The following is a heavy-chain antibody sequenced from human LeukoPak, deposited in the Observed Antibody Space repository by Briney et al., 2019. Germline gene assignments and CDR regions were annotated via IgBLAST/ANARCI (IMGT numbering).Heavy chain of an antibody. V-gene: IGHV3-23*01. Sequence: GGSLRLSCAASGFTFSSYAMSWVRQAPGKGLEWVSAISGSGGSTYYADSVKGRFTISRDNSKNTLYLQMNSLRAEDTAVYYCAKDRWLQLLDRDAFDIWGQGTMVTVSS. CDR3: AKDRWLQLLDRDAFDI. D-gene: IGHD5-24*01. CDR2: ISGSGGST. J-gene: IGHJ3*02. CDR1: GFTFSSYA.